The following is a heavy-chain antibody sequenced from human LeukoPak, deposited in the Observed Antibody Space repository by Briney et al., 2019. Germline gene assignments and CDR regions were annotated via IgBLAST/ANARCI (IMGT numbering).Heavy chain of an antibody. Sequence: SETLSLTCTVSGGSISSYYWSWIRQPPGKGLEWIGYIYYSGSTNYNPSLKSRVTISVDTSKNQFSLKLSSVTAADTAVYYCARRSVRGVSYYWGQGTLVTVSS. CDR1: GGSISSYY. D-gene: IGHD3-10*01. J-gene: IGHJ4*02. CDR2: IYYSGST. CDR3: ARRSVRGVSYY. V-gene: IGHV4-59*01.